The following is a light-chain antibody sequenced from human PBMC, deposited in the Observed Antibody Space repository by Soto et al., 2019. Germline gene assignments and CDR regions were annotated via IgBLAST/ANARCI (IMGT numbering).Light chain of an antibody. CDR2: EDN. CDR3: QSYDSDNVV. CDR1: SGSIASDY. J-gene: IGLJ2*01. Sequence: NFMLTQPHSVSESPGKTVTISCTRSSGSIASDYVQWYQQRPGSAPTTVIYEDNQRPSGVPDRFSGSIDRSSNSASLTISGLKTEDEADYYCQSYDSDNVVFGGGTKLTVL. V-gene: IGLV6-57*04.